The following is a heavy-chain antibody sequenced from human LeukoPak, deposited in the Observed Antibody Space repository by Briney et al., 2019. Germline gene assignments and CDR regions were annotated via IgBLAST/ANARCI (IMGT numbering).Heavy chain of an antibody. J-gene: IGHJ4*02. D-gene: IGHD1-26*01. Sequence: GGSLRLSCGASGFTFSSYSMTWVRQAPAKGLGWVSSISSSSSYIYYADSVKGRFTISRDNAKNSLYLQMNSLRAEDTAVYYCARDGNFDYWGQGTLVTVFS. CDR1: GFTFSSYS. CDR2: ISSSSSYI. V-gene: IGHV3-21*01. CDR3: ARDGNFDY.